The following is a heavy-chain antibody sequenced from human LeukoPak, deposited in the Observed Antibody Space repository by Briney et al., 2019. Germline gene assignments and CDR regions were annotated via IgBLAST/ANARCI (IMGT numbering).Heavy chain of an antibody. V-gene: IGHV1-8*01. CDR2: MNSNGGNT. CDR1: GYSFTSYD. D-gene: IGHD2-21*02. Sequence: ASVKVSCKASGYSFTSYDIKWVRQATEQGLEWMGWMNSNGGNTGYAQELQGRVTMSRNTSISTAYMELSSLRSEGTAVYYCARIGCHSDCYSALDYWGQGTLVTVSS. J-gene: IGHJ4*02. CDR3: ARIGCHSDCYSALDY.